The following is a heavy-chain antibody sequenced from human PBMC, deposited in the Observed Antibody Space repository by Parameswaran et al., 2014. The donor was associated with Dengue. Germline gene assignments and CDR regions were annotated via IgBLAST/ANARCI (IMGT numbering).Heavy chain of an antibody. CDR2: IYSGGST. CDR3: AREKGGSGSLDY. V-gene: IGHV3-53*01. D-gene: IGHD3-10*01. J-gene: IGHJ4*02. Sequence: RWIRQPPGKGLEWVSVIYSGGSTYYADSVKGRFTISRDNSKNTLYLQMNSLRAEDTAVYYCAREKGGSGSLDYWGQGTLVTVSS.